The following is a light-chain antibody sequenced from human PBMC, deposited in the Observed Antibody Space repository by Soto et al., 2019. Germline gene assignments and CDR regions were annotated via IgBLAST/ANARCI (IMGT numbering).Light chain of an antibody. CDR1: QRLSSN. CDR3: QQYNNWPPYT. J-gene: IGKJ2*01. CDR2: GVS. V-gene: IGKV3-15*01. Sequence: EIVMTQSPATLSVSPGERATLSCRASQRLSSNLAWYQQKPGQAPRLLIYGVSTRATGVPARFSGSGSGTEFTLTISSLQSEDSAVYYCQQYNNWPPYTFGQGTKLEIK.